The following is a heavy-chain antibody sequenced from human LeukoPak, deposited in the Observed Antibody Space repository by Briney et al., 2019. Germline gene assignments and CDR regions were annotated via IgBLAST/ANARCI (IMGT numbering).Heavy chain of an antibody. J-gene: IGHJ6*02. D-gene: IGHD6-6*01. CDR2: ISTGGGGT. CDR3: AAVRSSYYYYGMNV. V-gene: IGHV3-23*01. Sequence: GGSLRLSCAASGFTFSNNAMSWVRQAPGKGLEWVSTISTGGGGTYYADSVKGRFTISRDTSKNTLYLQMSSLRSEDTAVYYCAAVRSSYYYYGMNVWGQGTTVTVSS. CDR1: GFTFSNNA.